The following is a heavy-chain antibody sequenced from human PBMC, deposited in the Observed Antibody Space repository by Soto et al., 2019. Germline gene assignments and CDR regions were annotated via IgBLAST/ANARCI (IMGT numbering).Heavy chain of an antibody. V-gene: IGHV4-59*08. D-gene: IGHD3-16*01. CDR3: ARRGNAYAYAFDI. CDR1: GGSISSYH. CDR2: IYYSGST. Sequence: SETLSLTCTVSGGSISSYHWSWILQPPWKGLEWIGYIYYSGSTNYNPSLKSRVTISMDTSKNQFSLRLSSVTAADTAVYYCARRGNAYAYAFDIWGQGTMVTVSS. J-gene: IGHJ3*02.